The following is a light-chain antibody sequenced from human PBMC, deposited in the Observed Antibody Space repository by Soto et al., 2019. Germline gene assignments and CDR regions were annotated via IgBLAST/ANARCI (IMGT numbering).Light chain of an antibody. Sequence: EILWTPSRGTMSLSPGERSTISWMVSQSVSSSYLAWYQQKPGQAPRLLIYGAYSRATGIPDRFSGSGSGTDFTLTIRRLEPEDFAVYYCKPYGSSQITLGRLPRLEIK. V-gene: IGKV3-20*01. CDR3: KPYGSSQIT. CDR1: QSVSSSY. J-gene: IGKJ5*01. CDR2: GAY.